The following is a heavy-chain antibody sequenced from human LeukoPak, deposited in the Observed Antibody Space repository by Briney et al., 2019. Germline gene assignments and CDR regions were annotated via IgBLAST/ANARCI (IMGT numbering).Heavy chain of an antibody. V-gene: IGHV1-46*01. CDR3: ARGRGYSGYGARPYYYMDV. CDR1: GYTFTSYY. Sequence: ASVKVSCKASGYTFTSYYMHWVRQAPGQGLEWMGIINPSGGSTSYAQKFQGRVTMTRDMSTSTVYMELSSLRSEDTAVYYCARGRGYSGYGARPYYYMDVWGKGTTVTVSS. J-gene: IGHJ6*03. CDR2: INPSGGST. D-gene: IGHD5-12*01.